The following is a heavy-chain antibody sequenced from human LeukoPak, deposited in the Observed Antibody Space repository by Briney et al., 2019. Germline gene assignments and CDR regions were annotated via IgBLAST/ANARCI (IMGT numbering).Heavy chain of an antibody. D-gene: IGHD2-2*01. Sequence: ASVKVSCKASGYTFTGDYMHWVRQAPGQGLEWMGWINPNSGGTNYAQKFQGRVTMTRDTSISTAYMELSRLRSDDTAVYYCARAAYCSSTSCYFFDYWGQGTLVTVSS. CDR3: ARAAYCSSTSCYFFDY. V-gene: IGHV1-2*02. J-gene: IGHJ4*02. CDR1: GYTFTGDY. CDR2: INPNSGGT.